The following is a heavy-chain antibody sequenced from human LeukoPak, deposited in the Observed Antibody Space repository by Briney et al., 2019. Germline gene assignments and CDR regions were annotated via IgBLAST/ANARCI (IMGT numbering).Heavy chain of an antibody. Sequence: PGGSLRLSCEASGFSFSSYNMDWVRQTPGKGLEWISSITTSSTYTFYADSVKGRFTISRDNARNSLYLQMNSLRAEDTAVYYCARDSLWFGELFGDYWGQGTLVTVSS. CDR1: GFSFSSYN. V-gene: IGHV3-21*01. D-gene: IGHD3-10*01. CDR3: ARDSLWFGELFGDY. J-gene: IGHJ4*02. CDR2: ITTSSTYT.